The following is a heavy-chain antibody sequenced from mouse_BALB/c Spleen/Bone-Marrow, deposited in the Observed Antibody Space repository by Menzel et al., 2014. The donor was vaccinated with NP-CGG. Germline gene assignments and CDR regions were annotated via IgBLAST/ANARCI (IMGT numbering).Heavy chain of an antibody. CDR1: GYIFTNYW. Sequence: EVQLQQSGTVLARPGASVKMSCKASGYIFTNYWMHWIKQRPGQGLEWVGAVYPGNSDARYNQKFKGKAKLTAVTSASIAYMELGSLTNEDSAVYYCSRDNYAFAYWGQGTLVTVSA. D-gene: IGHD2-4*01. V-gene: IGHV1-5*01. J-gene: IGHJ3*01. CDR3: SRDNYAFAY. CDR2: VYPGNSDA.